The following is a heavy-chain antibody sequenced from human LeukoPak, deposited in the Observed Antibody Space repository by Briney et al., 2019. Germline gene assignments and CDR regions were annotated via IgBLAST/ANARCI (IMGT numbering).Heavy chain of an antibody. CDR1: GDFISTYY. Sequence: PSETLSLTCTVSGDFISTYYWSWIRQPPGKGLEWIGYVYYTGSTNYNPSLKGRVTISVDTSKNQFFLKLSSVTAADTAMYYCAGWSYYYGSGSSSYWGQGTLVTVSS. CDR3: AGWSYYYGSGSSSY. D-gene: IGHD3-10*01. CDR2: VYYTGST. J-gene: IGHJ4*02. V-gene: IGHV4-59*01.